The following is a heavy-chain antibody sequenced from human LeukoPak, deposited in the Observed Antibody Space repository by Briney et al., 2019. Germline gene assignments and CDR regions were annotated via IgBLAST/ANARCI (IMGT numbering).Heavy chain of an antibody. J-gene: IGHJ5*02. CDR1: GFTFSSYA. Sequence: GGSLRLSCAASGFTFSSYAMSWVRQAPGKGLGWVSAISGSGGSTYYADSVKGRFTISRDNSKNTLYLQMNSLRAEDTAVYYCAKVRGIQLLNWFDPWGQGTLVTVSS. CDR3: AKVRGIQLLNWFDP. CDR2: ISGSGGST. D-gene: IGHD5-18*01. V-gene: IGHV3-23*01.